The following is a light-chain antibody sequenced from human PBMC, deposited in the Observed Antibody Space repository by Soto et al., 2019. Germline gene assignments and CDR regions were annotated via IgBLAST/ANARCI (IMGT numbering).Light chain of an antibody. CDR1: SSNIGNNF. Sequence: QSVLTQPPSASGHPGQRVPISCSGSSSNIGNNFVYWYQHLPGTAPKLLIYRNDQRPSGVPDRFSGSKSGTSASLAISGLRSDDEADYYCATWDDSLSGWVFCGGTQLTVL. CDR3: ATWDDSLSGWV. J-gene: IGLJ3*02. V-gene: IGLV1-47*01. CDR2: RND.